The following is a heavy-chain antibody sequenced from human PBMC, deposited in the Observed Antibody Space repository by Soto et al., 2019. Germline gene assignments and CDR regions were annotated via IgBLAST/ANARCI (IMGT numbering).Heavy chain of an antibody. CDR1: GFTFSNAW. V-gene: IGHV3-15*01. CDR3: TTGFRGTTEANYYYYGMDV. Sequence: VQLVESGGGLVKPGGSLRLSCAASGFTFSNAWMSWVRQAPGKGLEWVGRIKSKTDGGTTDYAAPVKGRFTISRDDSKNTLYLQMNSLKTEDTAVYYCTTGFRGTTEANYYYYGMDVWGQGTTVTVSS. CDR2: IKSKTDGGTT. D-gene: IGHD4-17*01. J-gene: IGHJ6*02.